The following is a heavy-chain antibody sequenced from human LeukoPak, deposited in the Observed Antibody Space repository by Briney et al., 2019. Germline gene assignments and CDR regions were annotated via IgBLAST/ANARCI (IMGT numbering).Heavy chain of an antibody. CDR1: GFTFGNSW. J-gene: IGHJ3*01. Sequence: GGSLRLSCAASGFTFGNSWVHWVRQAPGKGLVWVSLINADGSTTSYADSVKGRFTISRDNARNTLSLEMNSLTIEDTAVYYCIVVVEPPDSDGFDVWGQGTMNTVSS. D-gene: IGHD1-14*01. CDR2: INADGSTT. CDR3: IVVVEPPDSDGFDV. V-gene: IGHV3-74*01.